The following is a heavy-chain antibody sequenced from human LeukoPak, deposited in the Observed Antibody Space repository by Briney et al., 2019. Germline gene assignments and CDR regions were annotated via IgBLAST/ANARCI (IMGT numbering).Heavy chain of an antibody. CDR1: GDSISISSYY. J-gene: IGHJ4*01. V-gene: IGHV4-4*09. CDR3: ARPYYYDSSGYYLLY. Sequence: SETLSLTCTVSGDSISISSYYWSWIRQPPGKGLEWIGYIYSSGSTNYNPSLKSRVTISVDTSKNQFSLKVSSVTAADTAVYYCARPYYYDSSGYYLLYWGHGTLVTVSS. CDR2: IYSSGST. D-gene: IGHD3-22*01.